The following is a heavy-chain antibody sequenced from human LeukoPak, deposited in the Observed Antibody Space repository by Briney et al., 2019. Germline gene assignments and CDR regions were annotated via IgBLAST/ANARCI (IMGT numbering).Heavy chain of an antibody. Sequence: SETLSLTCTVSGGSISSGDYCWSWIRQPPGKGLEWIGYIYYSGSTYYNPSLKSRVTISVDTSKNQFSLKLSSVTAAATAVYYCARDLAYCGGDCYSDAFDIWGQGTMVTVSS. CDR1: GGSISSGDYC. D-gene: IGHD2-21*02. J-gene: IGHJ3*02. V-gene: IGHV4-30-4*01. CDR2: IYYSGST. CDR3: ARDLAYCGGDCYSDAFDI.